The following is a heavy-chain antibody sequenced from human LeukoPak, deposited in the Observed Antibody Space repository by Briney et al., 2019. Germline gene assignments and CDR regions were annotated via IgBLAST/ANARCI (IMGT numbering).Heavy chain of an antibody. CDR2: IYSGGST. V-gene: IGHV3-53*01. CDR3: ARERYESRDYYCVDV. D-gene: IGHD1-1*01. J-gene: IGHJ6*03. Sequence: GGSLSLSCAASGFTVSSNYMSWVRQAPGKGREWVSVIYSGGSTYYADSVKGRFTISRDNSNNTMYLQMNSLRNEDTAVYYYARERYESRDYYCVDVWGKGTTVTVSS. CDR1: GFTVSSNY.